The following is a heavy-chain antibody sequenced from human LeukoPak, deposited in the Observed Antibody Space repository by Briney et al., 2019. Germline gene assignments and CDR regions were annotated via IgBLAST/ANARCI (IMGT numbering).Heavy chain of an antibody. CDR3: GRVGGRSKAAKGDAFDI. V-gene: IGHV3-30*04. J-gene: IGHJ3*02. D-gene: IGHD6-6*01. CDR2: ISYDGSNK. Sequence: GGSLRLSCAASGFTFSSYAMHWDRQAPGKGLEWVAVISYDGSNKYYADSVKGRFTISRDNSKNTLYLQMNSLRAEDTAVYYCGRVGGRSKAAKGDAFDIWGQGTMVTVSS. CDR1: GFTFSSYA.